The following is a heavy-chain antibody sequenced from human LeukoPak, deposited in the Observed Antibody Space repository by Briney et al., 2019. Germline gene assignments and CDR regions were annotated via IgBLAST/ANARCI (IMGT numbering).Heavy chain of an antibody. V-gene: IGHV3-7*01. D-gene: IGHD6-19*01. CDR1: GVTFSSDW. Sequence: GGSLRLSCADSGVTFSSDWMSSVCQAPGKGLGWVANIKQDGSEKYYVDSVKGRFTISRDNAQKSPYLQMNSLRAEDTAVYYCARFEQWLKYYFDYWGQGTLVTVSS. J-gene: IGHJ4*02. CDR3: ARFEQWLKYYFDY. CDR2: IKQDGSEK.